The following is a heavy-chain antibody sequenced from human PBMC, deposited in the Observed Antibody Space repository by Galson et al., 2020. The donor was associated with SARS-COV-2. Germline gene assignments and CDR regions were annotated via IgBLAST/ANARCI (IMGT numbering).Heavy chain of an antibody. CDR1: GYTLTELS. CDR2: FDPEDGET. V-gene: IGHV1-24*01. D-gene: IGHD1-26*01. Sequence: ASVKVSCKVSGYTLTELSMHWVRQAPGKGLEWMGGFDPEDGETIYAQKFQGRVTMTEDTSTDTAYMELSSLRSEDTAVYYCATGNPVGATGWFDPWGQGTLVTVSS. J-gene: IGHJ5*02. CDR3: ATGNPVGATGWFDP.